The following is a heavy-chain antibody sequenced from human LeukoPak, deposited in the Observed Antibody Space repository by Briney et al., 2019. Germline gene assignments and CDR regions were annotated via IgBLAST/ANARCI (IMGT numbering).Heavy chain of an antibody. J-gene: IGHJ5*02. V-gene: IGHV4-34*01. D-gene: IGHD2-2*01. CDR3: ARARRVVPAAAPRWFDP. CDR2: INHSGST. CDR1: GGSFSGYY. Sequence: SETLSLTCAVYGGSFSGYYWSWIRQPPGKGLEWIGEINHSGSTNYNPSLKSRVTMSVDTSKNQFSLKLSSVTAADTAVYYCARARRVVPAAAPRWFDPWGQGTLVTVSS.